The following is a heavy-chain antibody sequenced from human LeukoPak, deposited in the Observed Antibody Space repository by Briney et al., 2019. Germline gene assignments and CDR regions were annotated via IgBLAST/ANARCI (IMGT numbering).Heavy chain of an antibody. CDR2: ISAYNGNT. D-gene: IGHD3-10*01. CDR1: GYTFTRYG. Sequence: ASVKVSCKASGYTFTRYGISWVLQAPGQGLECMGWISAYNGNTNYAQKLQGRVTMTTDTSTSTAYMELRSLRSDDTAVYYCARDSITMVRGDGKGRYFDYWGQGTLVTVSS. J-gene: IGHJ4*02. V-gene: IGHV1-18*01. CDR3: ARDSITMVRGDGKGRYFDY.